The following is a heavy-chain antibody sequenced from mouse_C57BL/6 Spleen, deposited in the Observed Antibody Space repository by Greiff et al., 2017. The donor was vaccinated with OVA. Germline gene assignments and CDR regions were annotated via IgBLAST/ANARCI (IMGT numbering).Heavy chain of an antibody. Sequence: VQLQQSGPGLVQPSQSLSITCTVSGFSLTSYGVHWVRQSPGKGLEWLGVIWSGGSTDYNAAFISRLSISKDNSKSQVFSKMNSLQADDTAIYYCARRGDYDRYFDVWGTGTTVTVSS. V-gene: IGHV2-2*01. D-gene: IGHD2-4*01. J-gene: IGHJ1*03. CDR3: ARRGDYDRYFDV. CDR1: GFSLTSYG. CDR2: IWSGGST.